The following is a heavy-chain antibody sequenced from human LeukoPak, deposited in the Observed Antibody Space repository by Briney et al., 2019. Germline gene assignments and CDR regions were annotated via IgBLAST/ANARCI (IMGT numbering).Heavy chain of an antibody. CDR3: AKEGQQERDHRTYFLYYMDV. Sequence: GGSLRLSCTASGFSVRDSYKSWVRQAPGKGQEWVSVIYSGGRTYYADSVRGRSTISRDDSDNTLYLQMTSLRPEDTALYYCAKEGQQERDHRTYFLYYMDVWGSGTTVTVSS. V-gene: IGHV3-53*01. CDR2: IYSGGRT. D-gene: IGHD6-13*01. J-gene: IGHJ6*03. CDR1: GFSVRDSY.